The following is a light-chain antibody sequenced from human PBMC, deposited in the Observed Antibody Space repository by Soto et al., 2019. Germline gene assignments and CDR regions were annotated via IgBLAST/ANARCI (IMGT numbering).Light chain of an antibody. CDR2: ENN. CDR1: SSNTENNY. V-gene: IGLV1-51*02. CDR3: ATWHSSLSIGV. Sequence: QSVLTQPPSVSAAPGQKVTISCSGSSSNTENNYVSWYQQLPGTAPKLLIYENNKRPSGIPDRFSGSKSGTSATLVITGLQTVDEADYYCATWHSSLSIGVFGTG. J-gene: IGLJ1*01.